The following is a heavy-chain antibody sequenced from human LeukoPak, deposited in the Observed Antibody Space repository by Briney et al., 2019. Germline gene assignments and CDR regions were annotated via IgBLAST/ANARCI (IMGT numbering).Heavy chain of an antibody. CDR1: GGTFSSYA. CDR2: IIPIFGTA. D-gene: IGHD3-16*01. V-gene: IGHV1-69*13. Sequence: GASVKVSCKASGGTFSSYAISWVRQAPGQGLEWMGGIIPIFGTANYAQKFQGRVTITADGSTSTAYMELSSLRSEDTAVYYCARGRGAYYDYVWGSSVDAFDIWGQGTMVTVSS. CDR3: ARGRGAYYDYVWGSSVDAFDI. J-gene: IGHJ3*02.